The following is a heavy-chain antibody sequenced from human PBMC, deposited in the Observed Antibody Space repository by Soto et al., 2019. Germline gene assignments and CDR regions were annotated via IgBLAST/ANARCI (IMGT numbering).Heavy chain of an antibody. D-gene: IGHD3-22*01. J-gene: IGHJ4*02. CDR2: IIPIFGTA. Sequence: SVKVSCKASGGTFSSYAISWVRQAPGQGLEWMGGIIPIFGTANYAQKFQGRVTITADKSTSTAYMELSSLRSEDPAVYYCARTYYYDSSPPSYWGQGTLVTVSS. V-gene: IGHV1-69*06. CDR3: ARTYYYDSSPPSY. CDR1: GGTFSSYA.